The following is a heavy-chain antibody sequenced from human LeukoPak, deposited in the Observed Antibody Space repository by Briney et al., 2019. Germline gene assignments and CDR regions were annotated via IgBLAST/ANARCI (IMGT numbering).Heavy chain of an antibody. CDR1: GFTFSSYG. Sequence: GGSLRLSCAASGFTFSSYGMHWVRQAPGKGLEWVAVISYDGSNKYYADSVKGRFTISRDNSKSTLYLQMNSLRAEDTAVYYCAKDRGYCSSTSCEYYYYYGMDVWGQGTTVTVSS. J-gene: IGHJ6*02. CDR3: AKDRGYCSSTSCEYYYYYGMDV. D-gene: IGHD2-2*01. CDR2: ISYDGSNK. V-gene: IGHV3-30*18.